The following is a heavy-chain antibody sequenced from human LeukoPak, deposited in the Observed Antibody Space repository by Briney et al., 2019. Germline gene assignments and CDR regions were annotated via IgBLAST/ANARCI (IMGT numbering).Heavy chain of an antibody. Sequence: GGSLRLSCAASGFTFSSYVMSWVRQAPGKGLEWVSTISGSGGGTYYADSVKGRFTISRDNSRNTLYLQMNSLKTEDTAVYYCTREPLYSSSREGFDYWGQGTLVTVSS. J-gene: IGHJ4*02. V-gene: IGHV3-23*01. CDR3: TREPLYSSSREGFDY. D-gene: IGHD6-13*01. CDR2: ISGSGGGT. CDR1: GFTFSSYV.